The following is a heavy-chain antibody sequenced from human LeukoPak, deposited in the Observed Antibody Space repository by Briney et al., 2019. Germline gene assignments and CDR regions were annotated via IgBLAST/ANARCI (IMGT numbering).Heavy chain of an antibody. CDR3: ARVVGTGGYYFDY. CDR2: IYYSGST. V-gene: IGHV4-39*01. J-gene: IGHJ4*02. CDR1: GGSISSSSYY. Sequence: SQTLSLTCTVSGGSISSSSYYWGWIRQPPGKGLEWIANIYYSGSTYYNPSLKSRVAISVDTSKNLCSLNLSSVTATDTAVYYCARVVGTGGYYFDYWGQGTLVTVSS. D-gene: IGHD2-2*01.